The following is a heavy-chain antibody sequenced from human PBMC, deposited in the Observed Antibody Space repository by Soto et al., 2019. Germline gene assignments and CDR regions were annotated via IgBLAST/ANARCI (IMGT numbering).Heavy chain of an antibody. V-gene: IGHV3-21*06. J-gene: IGHJ4*02. Sequence: GGSLRLSCAASGLTFTRYSMNWVRQAPGKGLEWVSSISSTTNYIYYGDSMKGRFTIPRDNAKNSLYLEMNSLRAEDTAVYYCARESEDLTSNFDYWGQGTLVTVSS. CDR2: ISSTTNYI. CDR3: ARESEDLTSNFDY. CDR1: GLTFTRYS.